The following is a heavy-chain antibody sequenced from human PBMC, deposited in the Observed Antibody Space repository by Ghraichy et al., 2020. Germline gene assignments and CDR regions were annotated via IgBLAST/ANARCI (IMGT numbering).Heavy chain of an antibody. J-gene: IGHJ4*02. CDR2: IYYSGST. Sequence: SQTLSLTCTVSGGSVSSGSYYWSWIRQPPGKGLEWIGYIYYSGSTNYNPSLKSRVTISVDTSKNQFSLKLSSVTAADTAVYYCASQYYDKGFDYWGQGTLVTVSS. CDR1: GGSVSSGSYY. D-gene: IGHD3-9*01. CDR3: ASQYYDKGFDY. V-gene: IGHV4-61*01.